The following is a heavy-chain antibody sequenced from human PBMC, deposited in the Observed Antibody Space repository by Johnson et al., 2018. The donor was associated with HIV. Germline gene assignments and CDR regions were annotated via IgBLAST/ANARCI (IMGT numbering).Heavy chain of an antibody. Sequence: VLLVESGGGLVKPGGSLRLSCAASGFTFSDHYMTWIRQAPGKGLEWGSSISNTALYIYYGASVKGRFTISRDNAKHSLYLQMNSLRAEDTAVYYCARRLSPDAFDIWGQGTLVTVSS. D-gene: IGHD2/OR15-2a*01. CDR1: GFTFSDHY. V-gene: IGHV3-11*04. CDR2: ISNTALYI. J-gene: IGHJ3*02. CDR3: ARRLSPDAFDI.